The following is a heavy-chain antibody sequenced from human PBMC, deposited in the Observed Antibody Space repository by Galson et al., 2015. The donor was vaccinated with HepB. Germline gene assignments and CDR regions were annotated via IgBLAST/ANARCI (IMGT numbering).Heavy chain of an antibody. V-gene: IGHV3-7*01. CDR1: GFTFSSYR. CDR3: ARDADVTALFDC. Sequence: SLRLSCAASGFTFSSYRMSWVLQAPGKGLEWVANIKQDGGLKYYVDSVKGRFTISRDNAKNSLYLQMSNLRVEDTAVYYCARDADVTALFDCWGQGTLVPVSS. CDR2: IKQDGGLK. J-gene: IGHJ4*02. D-gene: IGHD2-21*02.